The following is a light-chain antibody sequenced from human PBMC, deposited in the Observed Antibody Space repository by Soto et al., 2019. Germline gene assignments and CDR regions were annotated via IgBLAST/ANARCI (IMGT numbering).Light chain of an antibody. V-gene: IGKV3-20*01. CDR2: GAS. Sequence: EIVLTQSPGTLSLSPGERATLSCRASQSVSNNYLAWYQQKPGQAPRLLIYGASTRATGSPDRFSASGSATEFTLTISSLQPDDFATYYCQHYNSYSEAFGQGTKVDIK. CDR3: QHYNSYSEA. J-gene: IGKJ1*01. CDR1: QSVSNNY.